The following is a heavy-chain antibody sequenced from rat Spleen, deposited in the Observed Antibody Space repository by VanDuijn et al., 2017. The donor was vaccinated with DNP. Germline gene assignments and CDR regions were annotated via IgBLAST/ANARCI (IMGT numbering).Heavy chain of an antibody. D-gene: IGHD1-12*01. V-gene: IGHV5-46*01. J-gene: IGHJ4*01. CDR1: GFTFRSFP. CDR3: ARHRTIMPYYYAMDA. Sequence: EVLLVESDGGLVQPGGSMKLSCEASGFTFRSFPMAWVRQAPTKGLEWVASISPSGGSSYYRDSVKGRFTISRDNAQSTLYLQMDSLRSEDTATYYCARHRTIMPYYYAMDAWGQGASVTVSS. CDR2: ISPSGGSS.